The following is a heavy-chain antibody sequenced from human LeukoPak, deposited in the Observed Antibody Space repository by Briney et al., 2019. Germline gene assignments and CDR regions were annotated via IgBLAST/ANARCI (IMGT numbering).Heavy chain of an antibody. V-gene: IGHV4-59*01. CDR1: GGSLSGYY. CDR3: ERGSPRVGPRRAFHI. Sequence: SETLSLTPTVSGGSLSGYYLSSIRQPPGTRREWIGYIYNSVGTNYTPSLKSRVTMSAYKSKNQFSLKLSAMTAAVPAVHFCERGSPRVGPRRAFHIWGQGTMVSVSS. CDR2: IYNSVGT. J-gene: IGHJ3*02.